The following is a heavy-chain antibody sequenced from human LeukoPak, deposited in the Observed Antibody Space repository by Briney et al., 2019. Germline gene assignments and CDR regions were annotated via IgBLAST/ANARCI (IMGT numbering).Heavy chain of an antibody. V-gene: IGHV3-21*01. Sequence: MPGESLRLSCVVSGFTFSSHSVNWVRHAPGKGLEWVLSITTSNYIFYSESVKGRFTISRDNAKNSLYLQMTSLRAEDTAVYYCVREQARAGSFDYWGQGTLVTVSS. D-gene: IGHD6-19*01. CDR1: GFTFSSHS. CDR2: ITTSNYI. CDR3: VREQARAGSFDY. J-gene: IGHJ4*02.